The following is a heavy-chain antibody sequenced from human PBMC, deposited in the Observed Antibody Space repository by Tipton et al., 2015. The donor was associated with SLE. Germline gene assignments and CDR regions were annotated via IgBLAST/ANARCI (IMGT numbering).Heavy chain of an antibody. D-gene: IGHD3-3*01. Sequence: TLSLTCTVSGGSISSGSSYWSWIRQPAGEGLEGIGRIYKGGATNFNPPLKRRLSMSLDTSKNHFSLRLNSVTAADTAVYYCARGLFLDDFWSGSGRPYYMDVWGKGTTVTVSS. J-gene: IGHJ6*03. CDR3: ARGLFLDDFWSGSGRPYYMDV. V-gene: IGHV4-61*02. CDR1: GGSISSGSSY. CDR2: IYKGGAT.